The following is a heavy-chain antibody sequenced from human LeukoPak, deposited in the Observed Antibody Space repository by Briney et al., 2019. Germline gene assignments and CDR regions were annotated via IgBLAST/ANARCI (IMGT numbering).Heavy chain of an antibody. J-gene: IGHJ4*02. Sequence: GASVKVSCKASGYTFTSYGISWVRQALGQGLEWMGWISAYNGDTNYAQKLQGRVTMTTDTSTSTAYMELRSLRSDDTAVYYCARDVGYNWNVADYFDYWGQGTLVTVSS. CDR1: GYTFTSYG. CDR2: ISAYNGDT. D-gene: IGHD1-1*01. CDR3: ARDVGYNWNVADYFDY. V-gene: IGHV1-18*04.